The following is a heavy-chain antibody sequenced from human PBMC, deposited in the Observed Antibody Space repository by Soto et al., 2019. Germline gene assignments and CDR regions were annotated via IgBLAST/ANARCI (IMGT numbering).Heavy chain of an antibody. D-gene: IGHD2-15*01. J-gene: IGHJ6*02. CDR3: ARGRRDIVVVVAATSTPVYYYGMDV. CDR1: SLSITSSSSY. V-gene: IGHV4-39*07. Sequence: SETLSLSCTVYSLSITSSSSYWAWIRQPPGAGLEWIGEINHSGSTNYNPSLKSRVTISVDTSKNQFSLKLSSVTAADTAVYYCARGRRDIVVVVAATSTPVYYYGMDVWGQGTTVT. CDR2: INHSGST.